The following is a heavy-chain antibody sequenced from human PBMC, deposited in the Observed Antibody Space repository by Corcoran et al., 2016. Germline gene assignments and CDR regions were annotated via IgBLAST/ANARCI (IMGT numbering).Heavy chain of an antibody. J-gene: IGHJ4*02. CDR1: GFTFSSYS. CDR3: ATPEGGWGGYFDY. CDR2: ISSSSTYM. D-gene: IGHD3-16*01. V-gene: IGHV3-21*01. Sequence: EVQLVESGGGLVKPGGSLRLSCAASGFTFSSYSMNWVRQAPGKGLEWVSFISSSSTYMYYADSVKGRFTLSRDNAKNSLYLQMNSLRAEDTAVYYCATPEGGWGGYFDYWGQGTLVTVSS.